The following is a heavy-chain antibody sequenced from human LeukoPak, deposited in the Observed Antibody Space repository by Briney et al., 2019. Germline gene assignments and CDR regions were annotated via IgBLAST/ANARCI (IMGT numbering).Heavy chain of an antibody. CDR2: FDPEDGET. V-gene: IGHV1-24*01. Sequence: ASVEVSCKVSGYTLTESFMHWVRQAPGKGLEWMGGFDPEDGETIYAQKFQGRVTMTEDTSTDTVNMELSSLRSEDTAVYYCATYGIVGADDAFDIWGQGTMVTVSS. D-gene: IGHD1-26*01. CDR1: GYTLTESF. J-gene: IGHJ3*02. CDR3: ATYGIVGADDAFDI.